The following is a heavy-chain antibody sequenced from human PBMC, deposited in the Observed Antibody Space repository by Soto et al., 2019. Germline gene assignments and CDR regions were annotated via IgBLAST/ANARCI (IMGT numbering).Heavy chain of an antibody. Sequence: GGSLRLSCAASGFTFSSYDMHWVRQATGKGLEWVSAIGTAGDTYYPGSVKGRFTISRENAKNSLYLQMNSLRAGDTAVYYCARGLRYFDWSQGRAFDIWGQGTMVTVSS. CDR3: ARGLRYFDWSQGRAFDI. CDR2: IGTAGDT. V-gene: IGHV3-13*01. D-gene: IGHD3-9*01. CDR1: GFTFSSYD. J-gene: IGHJ3*02.